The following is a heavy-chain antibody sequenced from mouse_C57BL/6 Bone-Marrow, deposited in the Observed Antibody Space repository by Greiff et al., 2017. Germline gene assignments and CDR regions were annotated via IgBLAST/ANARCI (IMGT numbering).Heavy chain of an antibody. V-gene: IGHV1-4*01. J-gene: IGHJ2*01. CDR2: INPSSGYT. D-gene: IGHD2-4*01. CDR1: GYTFTSYT. CDR3: ARGRLRRVFDY. Sequence: QVQLQQSGAELARPGASVKMSCKASGYTFTSYTMHWVKQRPGQGLEWIGYINPSSGYTKYNQKFKDKATLTADKSSSTAYMQLSSLTSEDSAGDYCARGRLRRVFDYWGQGTTLTVSS.